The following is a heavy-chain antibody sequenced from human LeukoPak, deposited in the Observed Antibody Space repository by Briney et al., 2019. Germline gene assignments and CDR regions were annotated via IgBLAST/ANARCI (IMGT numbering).Heavy chain of an antibody. Sequence: GGSLRLSCAASGFSFSNYAMTWVRQAPGKGLEWVSMISGSTTTTYYADSVKGRFTISRDNSKNTLYLQMNSLRAEDTAVYYCAKDPLAPSGPSFDYWGQGTLVTVSS. V-gene: IGHV3-23*01. D-gene: IGHD6-25*01. CDR3: AKDPLAPSGPSFDY. CDR1: GFSFSNYA. J-gene: IGHJ4*02. CDR2: ISGSTTTT.